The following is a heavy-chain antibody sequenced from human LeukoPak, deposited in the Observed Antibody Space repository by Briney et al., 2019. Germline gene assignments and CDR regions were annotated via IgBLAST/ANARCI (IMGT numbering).Heavy chain of an antibody. CDR1: GFTFSSYG. V-gene: IGHV3-9*03. CDR3: AKAALGYCSGGSCYPDAFDI. D-gene: IGHD2-15*01. Sequence: PGGSLRLSCAASGFTFSSYGMNWVRQAPGKGLEWVSGISWNSGSIGYADSVKGRFTISRDNAKNSLYLQMNSLRAEDMALYYCAKAALGYCSGGSCYPDAFDIWGQGTMVTVSS. CDR2: ISWNSGSI. J-gene: IGHJ3*02.